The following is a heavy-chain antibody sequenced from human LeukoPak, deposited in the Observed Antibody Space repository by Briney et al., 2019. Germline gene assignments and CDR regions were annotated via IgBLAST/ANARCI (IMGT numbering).Heavy chain of an antibody. Sequence: GGSLRLSCAASGFTFRDYTMNWVRQAPGKGLEWVSAISKSGTYIKYADSVKGRFTISRDNAKNSLYLQMNSLRAEDTAVYYCARDLYGDYPWDYWGQGTLVTVSS. J-gene: IGHJ4*02. V-gene: IGHV3-21*01. CDR3: ARDLYGDYPWDY. CDR1: GFTFRDYT. D-gene: IGHD4-17*01. CDR2: ISKSGTYI.